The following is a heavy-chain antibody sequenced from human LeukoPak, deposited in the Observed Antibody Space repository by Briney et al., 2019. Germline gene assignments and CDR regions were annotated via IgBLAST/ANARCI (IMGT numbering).Heavy chain of an antibody. J-gene: IGHJ2*01. Sequence: PGGSLRLSCLTSGFTFSTNAMSWVRQAPGKGLEWVSAISGSGGSTYYADSVKGRFTISRDNSKNTLYLQMNSLRAEDTAVYYCAKDWSSGWYDWYFDLWGRGTLVTVSS. V-gene: IGHV3-23*01. CDR2: ISGSGGST. CDR1: GFTFSTNA. CDR3: AKDWSSGWYDWYFDL. D-gene: IGHD6-19*01.